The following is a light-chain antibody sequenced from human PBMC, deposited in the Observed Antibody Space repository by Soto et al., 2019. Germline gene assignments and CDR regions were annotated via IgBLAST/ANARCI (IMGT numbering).Light chain of an antibody. CDR2: KAS. J-gene: IGKJ1*01. CDR1: QSITGW. V-gene: IGKV1-5*03. CDR3: QQYNPYSPWT. Sequence: DIQMTQSPPTLSSSVVYRFTISFLARQSITGWLAWFQQKPGKAPKLLISKASKLESGVPSRFSGSGSGTDFTLTISGLQPDDFATYYCQQYNPYSPWTFGQGTKVDIK.